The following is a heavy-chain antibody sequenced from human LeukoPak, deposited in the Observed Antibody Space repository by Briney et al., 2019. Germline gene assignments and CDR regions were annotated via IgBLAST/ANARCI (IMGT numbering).Heavy chain of an antibody. CDR3: GREIQAPGKTLEY. Sequence: GGSLRLSCAASGFTFSSYGMHWVRQAPGKGLEWVAFIRYDGSNKYYADSAKGRFTISRDNAKNTLYLQMNSLRGEDTAVYYCGREIQAPGKTLEYWGQGTLVTVSS. CDR1: GFTFSSYG. J-gene: IGHJ4*02. V-gene: IGHV3-30*02. CDR2: IRYDGSNK.